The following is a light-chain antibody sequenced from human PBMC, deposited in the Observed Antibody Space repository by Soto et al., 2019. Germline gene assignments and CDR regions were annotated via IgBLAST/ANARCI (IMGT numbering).Light chain of an antibody. Sequence: LTQYTATLSVSPGERATLSCRASQSVSSSYLAWYQQKPGQAPRLLIYGASSRATGIPDRFSGSGSGTDFTLTISRLEPEDFAVYYCQQCGSSSTFGQGRLLENK. CDR3: QQCGSSST. V-gene: IGKV3-20*01. CDR2: GAS. J-gene: IGKJ5*01. CDR1: QSVSSSY.